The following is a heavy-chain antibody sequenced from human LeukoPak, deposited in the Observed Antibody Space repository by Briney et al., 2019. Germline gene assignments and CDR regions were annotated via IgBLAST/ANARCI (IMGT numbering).Heavy chain of an antibody. V-gene: IGHV4-4*07. D-gene: IGHD1-26*01. CDR1: GASISSYY. CDR3: AAHFLYSGSPRDFDY. J-gene: IGHJ4*02. CDR2: IYTRGST. Sequence: SETLSLTCTVSGASISSYYWSWIRQPAGKGLEWIGRIYTRGSTIYNPSLKSRVTMSVDTSKNQFSLKLSSVTAADTAVYYCAAHFLYSGSPRDFDYWGQGTLVTVSS.